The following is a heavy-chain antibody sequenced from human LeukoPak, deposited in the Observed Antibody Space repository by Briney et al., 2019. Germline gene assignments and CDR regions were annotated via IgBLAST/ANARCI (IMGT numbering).Heavy chain of an antibody. D-gene: IGHD1-26*01. Sequence: PSETLSLTCTVSAGSISSYYWSWIRQPPGKALEWIGDIYYTGSTNYNPSLKSRVTLSVDTSKNQFSLKLSSVTAADTAVYYCASDYTLSGNHSFDLWGQRTLVTVSS. CDR3: ASDYTLSGNHSFDL. J-gene: IGHJ5*02. CDR1: AGSISSYY. CDR2: IYYTGST. V-gene: IGHV4-59*01.